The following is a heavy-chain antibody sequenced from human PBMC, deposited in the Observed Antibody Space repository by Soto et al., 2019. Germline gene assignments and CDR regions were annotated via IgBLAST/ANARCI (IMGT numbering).Heavy chain of an antibody. J-gene: IGHJ4*02. V-gene: IGHV3-30-3*01. D-gene: IGHD3-9*01. CDR1: GFTFSSYA. Sequence: QVQLVESGGVVVQPGRSLRLSCAASGFTFSSYAMHWVRQAPGKGLEGVAVISYDGSNKYYADSVQGRFTIYRDNSKITLYLQMNSLRAEDTAVYYCASDGPKYDILAGPFDYWGQGTLVTFSS. CDR3: ASDGPKYDILAGPFDY. CDR2: ISYDGSNK.